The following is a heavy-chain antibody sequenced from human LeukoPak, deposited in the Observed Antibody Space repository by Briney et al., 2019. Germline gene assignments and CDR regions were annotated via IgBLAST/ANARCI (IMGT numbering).Heavy chain of an antibody. J-gene: IGHJ4*02. Sequence: GGSLRLSCAASGFTFSSYAMSWVRQAPGKGLEWVSAISGSGGSTYYADSVKGRFTISRDNSKNTLYLQMNSLRAEDTAVYYCAKDRRRTQWSGESILDYWGQGTLVTVSS. CDR3: AKDRRRTQWSGESILDY. CDR2: ISGSGGST. CDR1: GFTFSSYA. D-gene: IGHD3-10*01. V-gene: IGHV3-23*01.